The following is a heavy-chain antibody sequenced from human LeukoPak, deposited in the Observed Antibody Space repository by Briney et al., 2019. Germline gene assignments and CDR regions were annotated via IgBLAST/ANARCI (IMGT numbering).Heavy chain of an antibody. J-gene: IGHJ4*02. CDR1: GFTFSGSA. D-gene: IGHD6-13*01. V-gene: IGHV3-73*01. CDR3: ATTGYSSRNY. CDR2: IRSKANSYAT. Sequence: PGGSLRLSCAASGFTFSGSAMHWVRQASGKGLEWVGRIRSKANSYATAYAASVKGRFTISRDNSKNTLYLQMNSLRAEDTAVYYCATTGYSSRNYWGQGTLVTVSS.